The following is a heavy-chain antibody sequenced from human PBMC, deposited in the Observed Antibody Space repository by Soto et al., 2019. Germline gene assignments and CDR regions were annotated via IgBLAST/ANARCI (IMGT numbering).Heavy chain of an antibody. CDR1: GFTFSSYW. CDR3: ARDREVPDANWFDP. D-gene: IGHD2-2*01. V-gene: IGHV3-74*01. J-gene: IGHJ5*02. Sequence: GGSLRLSCAASGFTFSSYWMHWVRQAPGKGLVWVSRINSDGSSTGYADSVKGRFTISRDNAKNTLYLQMNSLRAEDTAVYYCARDREVPDANWFDPWGQRTLVAVSS. CDR2: INSDGSST.